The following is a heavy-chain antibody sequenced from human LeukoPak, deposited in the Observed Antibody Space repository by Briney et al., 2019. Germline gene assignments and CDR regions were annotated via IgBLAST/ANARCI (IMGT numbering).Heavy chain of an antibody. CDR1: GYSFTSYW. V-gene: IGHV5-51*01. Sequence: GESLKISCKGSGYSFTSYWIGWVRQMPGKGLEWMGIIYPGDSDTRYSPSFQGQVTISADKSISTAYLQWSSLKASDTAMYYCARGPHIVVVTRPYYFDYWGQGTLVTVSS. CDR2: IYPGDSDT. CDR3: ARGPHIVVVTRPYYFDY. D-gene: IGHD2-21*02. J-gene: IGHJ4*02.